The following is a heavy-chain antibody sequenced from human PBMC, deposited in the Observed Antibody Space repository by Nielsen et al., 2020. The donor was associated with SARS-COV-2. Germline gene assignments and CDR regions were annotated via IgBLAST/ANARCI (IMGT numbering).Heavy chain of an antibody. V-gene: IGHV4-39*07. J-gene: IGHJ6*02. D-gene: IGHD3-9*01. Sequence: PGKGLEWIGSIYYSGSTYYNPSLKSRVTISVDTSKNQFSLKLSSVTAADTAVYYCARDPSSFYDILTGSRNYYGMDVWGQGTTVTVPS. CDR3: ARDPSSFYDILTGSRNYYGMDV. CDR2: IYYSGST.